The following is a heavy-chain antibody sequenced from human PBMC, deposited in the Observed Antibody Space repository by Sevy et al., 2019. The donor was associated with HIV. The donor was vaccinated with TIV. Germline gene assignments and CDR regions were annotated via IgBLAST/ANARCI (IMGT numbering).Heavy chain of an antibody. V-gene: IGHV4-30-2*01. CDR3: ARALRGGNHAFDI. D-gene: IGHD2-15*01. J-gene: IGHJ3*02. Sequence: SETLSLTCAVSGGSITSTDFSCSWIRQAPGRGLEWIGFIHHAGSTYYNPSFQSRVTISVDRPRNEFSLKLSSVTAADTAVYYCARALRGGNHAFDIWGQGTMVTVSS. CDR2: IHHAGST. CDR1: GGSITSTDFS.